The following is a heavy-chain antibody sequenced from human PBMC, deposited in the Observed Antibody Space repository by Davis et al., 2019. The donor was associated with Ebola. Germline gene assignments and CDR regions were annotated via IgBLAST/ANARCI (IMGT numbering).Heavy chain of an antibody. D-gene: IGHD2-15*01. Sequence: AASVKVSCKASGYTFSSYAMHWVRQAPGQRLEWMGWINAGNGNTKYSQKFQGRVTITRDTSASTAYMELSSLRSEDTAVYYCAGVKAVVAATHYADYFDYWGQGTTVSVSS. V-gene: IGHV1-3*01. CDR3: AGVKAVVAATHYADYFDY. CDR2: INAGNGNT. J-gene: IGHJ4*03. CDR1: GYTFSSYA.